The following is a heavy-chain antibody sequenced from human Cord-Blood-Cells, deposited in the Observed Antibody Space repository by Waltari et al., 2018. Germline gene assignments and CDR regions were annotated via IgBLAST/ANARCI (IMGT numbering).Heavy chain of an antibody. Sequence: QVQLVQSGAEVKKPGSSVKVSCKASGGTFSSYAISWARQAPGKGLEGMGGIIPIFGTANYAQKFQGRVTITADKSTSTAYMELSSLRSEDTAVYYCARDGYSSSREFDPWGQGTLVTVSS. CDR2: IIPIFGTA. CDR1: GGTFSSYA. V-gene: IGHV1-69*06. D-gene: IGHD6-13*01. CDR3: ARDGYSSSREFDP. J-gene: IGHJ5*02.